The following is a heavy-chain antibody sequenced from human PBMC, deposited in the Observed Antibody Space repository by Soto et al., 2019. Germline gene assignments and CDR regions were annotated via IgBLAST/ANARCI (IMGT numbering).Heavy chain of an antibody. Sequence: QITLKESGPTLVKPTQTLTLTCTFSGFSLSTSGVGVGWIRQPPGKALEWLVLIYWDDDKRYSPSLKSRLTITKDTSKNQVVLTMTTMDPVDTATYYCAHVYGGYDNFDYWGQGTLVTVSS. D-gene: IGHD5-12*01. CDR2: IYWDDDK. V-gene: IGHV2-5*02. CDR1: GFSLSTSGVG. J-gene: IGHJ4*02. CDR3: AHVYGGYDNFDY.